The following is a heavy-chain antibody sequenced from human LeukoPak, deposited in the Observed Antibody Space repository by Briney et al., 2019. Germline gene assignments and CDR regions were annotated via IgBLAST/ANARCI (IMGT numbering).Heavy chain of an antibody. V-gene: IGHV3-49*04. CDR3: TRGGPDAFDI. J-gene: IGHJ3*02. Sequence: GGSLRLSCAASGFTFSNAWMSWVRQAPGKGLEWVGFIRSKAYGGTTEYAASVKGRFTISRDDSKSIAYLQMNSLKTEDTAVYYCTRGGPDAFDIWGQGTMVTVSS. D-gene: IGHD5-12*01. CDR1: GFTFSNAW. CDR2: IRSKAYGGTT.